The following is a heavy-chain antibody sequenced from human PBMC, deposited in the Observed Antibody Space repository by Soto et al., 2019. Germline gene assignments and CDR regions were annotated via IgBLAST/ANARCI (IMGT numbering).Heavy chain of an antibody. V-gene: IGHV4-59*01. CDR3: ARGRGDTAMARYY. Sequence: QVQLQESGPGLVKPSETLSLTCTVSGGSISSYYWSWIRQPPGKGLEWIGYIYYSGSTKYNPSLKSRVTISVDTSKNQFSLKLNSVTAADTAVYYCARGRGDTAMARYYWGQGTLVTVSS. J-gene: IGHJ4*02. CDR2: IYYSGST. D-gene: IGHD5-18*01. CDR1: GGSISSYY.